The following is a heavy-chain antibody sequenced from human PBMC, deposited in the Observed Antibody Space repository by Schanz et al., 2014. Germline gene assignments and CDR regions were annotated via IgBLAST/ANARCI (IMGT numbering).Heavy chain of an antibody. V-gene: IGHV1-69*02. CDR3: TRGGYSYALSAFDI. D-gene: IGHD5-18*01. CDR2: IIPILDVG. J-gene: IGHJ3*02. Sequence: QVQLVQSEAEVKKPGSSVKVSCKASGGTFSSYTISWVRQAPGQGLEWMGRIIPILDVGNYAQQFQGRVTFTADKSTSTAYMELSSLRYEDTALYYCTRGGYSYALSAFDIWGQGTMVTVSS. CDR1: GGTFSSYT.